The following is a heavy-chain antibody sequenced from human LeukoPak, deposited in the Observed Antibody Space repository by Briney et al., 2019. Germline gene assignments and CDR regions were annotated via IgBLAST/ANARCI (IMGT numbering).Heavy chain of an antibody. D-gene: IGHD1-26*01. CDR3: AIRTGTYPYYFDY. J-gene: IGHJ4*02. V-gene: IGHV1-18*01. CDR1: GYTFTSFG. Sequence: ASVKVSCKAFGYTFTSFGLSWLRQAPGQGLEWMGWISTYNGNTNYAQKLQGRVTMTTDTSTRTAYMDLRSLRSGDTAVYYCAIRTGTYPYYFDYWGQGTLVTVSS. CDR2: ISTYNGNT.